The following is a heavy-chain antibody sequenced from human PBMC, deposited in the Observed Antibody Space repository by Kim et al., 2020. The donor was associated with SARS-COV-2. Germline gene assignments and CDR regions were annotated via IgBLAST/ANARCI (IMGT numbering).Heavy chain of an antibody. V-gene: IGHV3-30*18. CDR1: GFTFSSYG. Sequence: GGSLRLSCAASGFTFSSYGMHWVRQAPGKGLEWVAVISYDGSNKYYADSVKGRFTISRDNSKNTLYLQMNSLRAEDTAVYYCAKDLDYYGDVLGGLDYWGQGTLVTVSS. CDR2: ISYDGSNK. CDR3: AKDLDYYGDVLGGLDY. D-gene: IGHD4-17*01. J-gene: IGHJ4*02.